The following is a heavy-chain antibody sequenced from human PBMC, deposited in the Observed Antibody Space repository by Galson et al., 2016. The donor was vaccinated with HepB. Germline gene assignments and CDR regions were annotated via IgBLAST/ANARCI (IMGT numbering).Heavy chain of an antibody. CDR2: INPSDDFT. Sequence: SVKVSCKASGYSFTRYYIHWLRQAPGQGLEWMGKINPSDDFTSNAQKFQGRVTITRDTSPSTVYMDVSNLRSEDTAGYYCAREDQSHYYGIDYQWFDPWGQGTLVTVSS. CDR3: AREDQSHYYGIDYQWFDP. CDR1: GYSFTRYY. J-gene: IGHJ5*02. D-gene: IGHD3-10*01. V-gene: IGHV1-46*01.